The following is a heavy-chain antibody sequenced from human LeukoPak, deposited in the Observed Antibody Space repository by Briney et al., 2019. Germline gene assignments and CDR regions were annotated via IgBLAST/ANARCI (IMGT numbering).Heavy chain of an antibody. V-gene: IGHV3-7*03. CDR2: INQYGSER. J-gene: IGHJ4*02. CDR1: GFTFSSHW. Sequence: GGSLRLSCAASGFTFSSHWMSWVRQAPGKGLEWVANINQYGSERNYVDSVKGRFTISRDNAKSSLYLQMNSLRAEDTAVYYCAKDRSTYYDFWSGLNDYWGQGTLVTVSS. D-gene: IGHD3-3*01. CDR3: AKDRSTYYDFWSGLNDY.